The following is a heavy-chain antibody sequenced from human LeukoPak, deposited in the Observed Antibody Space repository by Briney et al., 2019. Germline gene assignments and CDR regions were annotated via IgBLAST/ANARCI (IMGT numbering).Heavy chain of an antibody. CDR2: INHSGST. CDR1: GGSFSGYY. CDR3: ARGKVGGYIYYYYGMDV. J-gene: IGHJ6*02. D-gene: IGHD2-15*01. Sequence: PSETLSLTCAVYGGSFSGYYWSWIRQPPGKGLEWIGEINHSGSTNYNPSLKSRVTVSVDTSKNQFSLKLSSVTAADTAVYYCARGKVGGYIYYYYGMDVWGQGTTVTVSS. V-gene: IGHV4-34*01.